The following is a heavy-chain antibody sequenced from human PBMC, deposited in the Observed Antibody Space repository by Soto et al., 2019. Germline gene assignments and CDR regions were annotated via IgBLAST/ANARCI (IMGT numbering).Heavy chain of an antibody. CDR2: LNQAGSEK. CDR3: ARDRVIGTYCVKGVTYGFDH. Sequence: PGGSLRLSCAASGLTFTDYWMSWVRQAPGKGLEWVANLNQAGSEKNCVDSVKGRFTISRDNAKNSVYLQLNSLRAEDTAVYYFARDRVIGTYCVKGVTYGFDHWGQGAPGTVAS. CDR1: GLTFTDYW. D-gene: IGHD2-8*01. V-gene: IGHV3-7*03. J-gene: IGHJ4*02.